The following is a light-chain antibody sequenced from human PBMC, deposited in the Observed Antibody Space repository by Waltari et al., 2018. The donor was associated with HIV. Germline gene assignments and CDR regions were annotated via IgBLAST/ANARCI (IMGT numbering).Light chain of an antibody. Sequence: QSALTQPASVSGSPGQSITISCTGTSSDIGGYNYVSWYQQHPGKPPKVLIYDVINRPSGISARFSCSKSGSTASLTISGLQAEDEADYYCASYTARSIPWVFGGGTKLTVV. CDR1: SSDIGGYNY. CDR2: DVI. CDR3: ASYTARSIPWV. J-gene: IGLJ3*02. V-gene: IGLV2-14*03.